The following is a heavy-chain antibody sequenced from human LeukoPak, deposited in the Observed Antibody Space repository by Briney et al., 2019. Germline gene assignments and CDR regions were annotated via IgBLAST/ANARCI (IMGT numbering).Heavy chain of an antibody. CDR1: GGSISNINW. D-gene: IGHD1-26*01. V-gene: IGHV4-4*02. J-gene: IGHJ4*02. Sequence: PSETLSLTCAVSGGSISNINWWSWVRQPPGKGLEWIGEIYHSGNTNYNPSLKSRVTISVDKSKNQFSLNLTSVTAADTAVYYCARASSGSYHYDYWGQGTLVTVSS. CDR2: IYHSGNT. CDR3: ARASSGSYHYDY.